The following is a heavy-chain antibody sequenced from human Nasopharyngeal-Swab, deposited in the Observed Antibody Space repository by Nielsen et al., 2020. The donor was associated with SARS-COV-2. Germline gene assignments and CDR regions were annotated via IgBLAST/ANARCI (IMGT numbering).Heavy chain of an antibody. CDR3: ARDAAGSGIDY. Sequence: GESLKISCVVSGFSVSGKHMSWVRQAPGKGLEWVSVIYDGPNTLYADSVQGRFIISRDNSRNKLYLQMSGLTAEDTAVYYCARDAAGSGIDYWGQGALVTVSS. CDR1: GFSVSGKH. J-gene: IGHJ4*02. D-gene: IGHD2-15*01. CDR2: IYDGPNT. V-gene: IGHV3-53*01.